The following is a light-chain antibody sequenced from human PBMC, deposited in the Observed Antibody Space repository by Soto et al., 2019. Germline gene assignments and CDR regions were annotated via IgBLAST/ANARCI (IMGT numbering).Light chain of an antibody. Sequence: QSALTQPPSASGAPGQSVTISCTGTSSDVGGYNYVSWYQQHPGNAPKLMIYEVDKRTSGVPDRFSGSKSGNTASLTVSGLQAEDEADYYCSSYAVTNTLLFGGGTQLTVL. CDR2: EVD. J-gene: IGLJ2*01. V-gene: IGLV2-8*01. CDR1: SSDVGGYNY. CDR3: SSYAVTNTLL.